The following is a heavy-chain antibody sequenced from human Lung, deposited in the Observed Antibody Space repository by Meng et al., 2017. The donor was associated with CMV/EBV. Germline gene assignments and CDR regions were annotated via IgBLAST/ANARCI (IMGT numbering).Heavy chain of an antibody. CDR3: ARDSGGAPYSGMEV. CDR2: IFYTGNA. D-gene: IGHD3-10*01. Sequence: SXTXSLXCTVSGGSIRSTDYYWGWIRQPPGKGLEWIGNIFYTGNAYRNPSLKSRVTISVDTSKNHFSLKMSSVTAADTGVYYCARDSGGAPYSGMEVWVLGNXVTVSS. J-gene: IGHJ6*02. V-gene: IGHV4-39*07. CDR1: GGSIRSTDYY.